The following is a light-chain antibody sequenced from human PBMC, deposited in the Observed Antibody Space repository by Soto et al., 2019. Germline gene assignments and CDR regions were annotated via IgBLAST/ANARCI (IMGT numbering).Light chain of an antibody. CDR3: HQRQSWPRT. Sequence: EIVMTQSPATLSVSPVERATLSCRASQSVSSNLAWYQQKPGQAPRLLIYGASTRATGIPARFSGSGSGTEFTLTISDVQPEDFAVYYCHQRQSWPRTFGQGTKVDIK. CDR2: GAS. V-gene: IGKV3-15*01. CDR1: QSVSSN. J-gene: IGKJ1*01.